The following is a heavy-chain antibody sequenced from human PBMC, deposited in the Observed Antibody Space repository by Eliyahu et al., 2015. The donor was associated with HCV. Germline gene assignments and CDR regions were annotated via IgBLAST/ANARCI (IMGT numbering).Heavy chain of an antibody. V-gene: IGHV3-64*01. CDR2: INTNGGDT. J-gene: IGHJ4*02. CDR3: ARDLRGRQFDY. Sequence: EVQLVESGGDLVQPGGSLRLSCAASGFTFSSHAMYWVRQAPGKGLEFVSAINTNGGDTYYANSVKGRFTISRDNSKNTLYLQMGSLRAEDMAVYYCARDLRGRQFDYWGQGTQVTVSS. CDR1: GFTFSSHA.